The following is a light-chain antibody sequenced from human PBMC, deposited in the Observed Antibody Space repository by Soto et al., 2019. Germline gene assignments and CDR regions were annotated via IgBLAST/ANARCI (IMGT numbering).Light chain of an antibody. J-gene: IGKJ1*01. CDR2: GTS. CDR3: LQHETYPRT. V-gene: IGKV1-17*01. Sequence: DIPMTQSPSSPFASVGDRVTIACWASQGIGHNLGWYQQKPGKAPQRLIYGTSNLQTGVPSRFSGSGSGTEFTLTISSLQPEDFATYYCLQHETYPRTFGQGTKVEVK. CDR1: QGIGHN.